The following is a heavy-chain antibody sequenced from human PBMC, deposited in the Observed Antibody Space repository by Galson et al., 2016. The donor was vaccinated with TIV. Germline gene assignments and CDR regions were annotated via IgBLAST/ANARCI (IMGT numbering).Heavy chain of an antibody. J-gene: IGHJ4*02. CDR2: ISTGDRYI. D-gene: IGHD5-24*01. CDR3: ARSADDYNLHFNL. Sequence: SLRLSCAASGFTSSGYSMNWVRQAPGKGLEWVSIISTGDRYIYYADSVKGRFTISRDNAKNFLYLQLNSLSAEDTAIYYCARSADDYNLHFNLWGQGTLVTVAS. CDR1: GFTSSGYS. V-gene: IGHV3-21*04.